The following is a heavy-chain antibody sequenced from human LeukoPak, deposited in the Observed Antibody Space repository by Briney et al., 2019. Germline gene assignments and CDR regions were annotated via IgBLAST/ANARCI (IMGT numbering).Heavy chain of an antibody. D-gene: IGHD4-11*01. CDR3: ASAPEYSNHWFDP. V-gene: IGHV4-39*07. Sequence: SETLSLTCTVSGGSISSSRYYWGWIRQPPGKGLEWIGSIYYSGSTYYNPSLKSRVTISVDTSKNQFSLKLSSVTAADTAVYYCASAPEYSNHWFDPWGQGTLVTVSS. CDR2: IYYSGST. J-gene: IGHJ5*02. CDR1: GGSISSSRYY.